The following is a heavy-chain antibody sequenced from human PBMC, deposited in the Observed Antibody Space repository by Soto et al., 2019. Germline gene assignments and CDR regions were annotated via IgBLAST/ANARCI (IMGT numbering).Heavy chain of an antibody. Sequence: LRLSCAASGFTFSSYAISWVRQSPCEVLDLVSSSSGSGGSTYYADSVKGRFTISRDKSKSTLYLQMNSLSAEDTAVYDCAKSVPSNHPLDWFDPWGQGTLVTVSS. V-gene: IGHV3-23*01. CDR3: AKSVPSNHPLDWFDP. CDR2: SSGSGGST. CDR1: GFTFSSYA. J-gene: IGHJ5*02.